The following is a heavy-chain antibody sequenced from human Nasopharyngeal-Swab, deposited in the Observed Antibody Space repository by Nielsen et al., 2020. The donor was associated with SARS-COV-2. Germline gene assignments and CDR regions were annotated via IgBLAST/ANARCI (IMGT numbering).Heavy chain of an antibody. CDR2: INQDGSEE. V-gene: IGHV3-7*04. Sequence: GESLRLSCAAYEFTFSSYWMSWVRQAPGKGLEWVANINQDGSEEYYVDSVKGRFTISRDNAKNSLYLQMNNLRAEDTAVYYCARSTNPAFGYWGQGTLVTVSS. CDR1: EFTFSSYW. D-gene: IGHD3-10*01. CDR3: ARSTNPAFGY. J-gene: IGHJ4*02.